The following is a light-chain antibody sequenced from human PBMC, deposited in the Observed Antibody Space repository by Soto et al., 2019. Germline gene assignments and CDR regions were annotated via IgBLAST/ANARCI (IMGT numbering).Light chain of an antibody. J-gene: IGKJ5*01. V-gene: IGKV1-33*01. Sequence: DIQMTQSPSSLSASVGDRVTITCRASQIIGNYLNWYQQKPGKAPKLLIFAASSWQSGVPSRFSGSGSGTDFSFTISSLQPEDIATYYCQQYDNLPSTFGQVTRLEIK. CDR3: QQYDNLPST. CDR1: QIIGNY. CDR2: AAS.